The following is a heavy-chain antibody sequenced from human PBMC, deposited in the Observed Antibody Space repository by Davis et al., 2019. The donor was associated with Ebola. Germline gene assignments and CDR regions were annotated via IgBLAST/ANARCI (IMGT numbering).Heavy chain of an antibody. CDR3: ARFPSGYGYYYYYYGMDV. CDR1: GGSFSGYY. D-gene: IGHD5-12*01. CDR2: INHSGST. Sequence: SETLSLTCAVYGGSFSGYYWRWIRQPPGKGLEWIGEINHSGSTNYNPSLKSRVTISVDTSKNQFSLKLSSVTAADTAVYYCARFPSGYGYYYYYYGMDVWGQGTTVTVSS. J-gene: IGHJ6*02. V-gene: IGHV4-34*01.